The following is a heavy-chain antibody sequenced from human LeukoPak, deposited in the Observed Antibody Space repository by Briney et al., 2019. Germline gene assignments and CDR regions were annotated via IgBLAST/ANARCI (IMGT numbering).Heavy chain of an antibody. CDR3: ASGESYYLEN. J-gene: IGHJ4*02. CDR1: GFIFSNAW. Sequence: GGSLRLSCAASGFIFSNAWMSWVRQAPGKGLEWVGRIKSKSDGGATDYAAPVKGRFTISRDDSKNTLYLQMNSLRAEDTAVYYCASGESYYLENWGQGTQVTVSS. CDR2: IKSKSDGGAT. D-gene: IGHD1-26*01. V-gene: IGHV3-15*01.